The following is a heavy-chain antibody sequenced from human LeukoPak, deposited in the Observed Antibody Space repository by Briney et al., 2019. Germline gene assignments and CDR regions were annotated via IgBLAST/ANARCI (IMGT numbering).Heavy chain of an antibody. CDR3: ARDKGRITIFGVVIHDAFDI. CDR2: ISAYNGNT. J-gene: IGHJ3*02. CDR1: GYTFSNYA. D-gene: IGHD3-3*01. V-gene: IGHV1-18*04. Sequence: GASVTVSCKASGYTFSNYAISWVRQAPGQGLEWMGWISAYNGNTNYAQNLQGRVTITTDTSTSTAYMELRTLRSDDTAVYYCARDKGRITIFGVVIHDAFDIWGQGTMVTVSS.